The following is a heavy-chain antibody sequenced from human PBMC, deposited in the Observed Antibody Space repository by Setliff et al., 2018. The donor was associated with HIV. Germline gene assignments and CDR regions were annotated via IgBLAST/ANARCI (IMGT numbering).Heavy chain of an antibody. CDR3: ARGGPSPALTLKLTDAFDI. V-gene: IGHV1-46*01. CDR2: INPTGGST. D-gene: IGHD2-15*01. CDR1: GYTLTSYY. Sequence: GASVKVSCKASGYTLTSYYMHWVRQAPGQGLEWMGIINPTGGSTSYAQNFQGRVTMTRDTSTSTVYMELSSLRSEDTAVYYCARGGPSPALTLKLTDAFDIWGQGTMVTVSS. J-gene: IGHJ3*02.